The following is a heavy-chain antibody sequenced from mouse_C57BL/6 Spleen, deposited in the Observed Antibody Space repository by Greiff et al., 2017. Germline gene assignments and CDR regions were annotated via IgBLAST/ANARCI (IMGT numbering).Heavy chain of an antibody. CDR2: INPNNGGT. V-gene: IGHV1-26*01. Sequence: EVQLQQSGPELVKPGASVKISCKASGYTFTDYYMHWVKQSHGQSLEWIGSINPNNGGTSYNQKFKGKATLTVDKSSSTAYMELRSLTSEESAVYDCESGRPWVYYFDVWGTGTTVTVSS. CDR1: GYTFTDYY. D-gene: IGHD1-1*01. J-gene: IGHJ1*03. CDR3: ESGRPWVYYFDV.